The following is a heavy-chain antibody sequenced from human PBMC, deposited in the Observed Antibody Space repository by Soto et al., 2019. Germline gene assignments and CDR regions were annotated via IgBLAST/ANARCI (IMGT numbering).Heavy chain of an antibody. CDR3: ARGHGIYVRFDS. J-gene: IGHJ4*02. V-gene: IGHV4-59*02. D-gene: IGHD3-10*02. Sequence: QVHLQESGPGRVKPSETLSLTCSVSGGSVYDFYWNWLRQTPGKGLEWIGNIYNNGRTNYNPSLKNRVTISIDTSKNQFSLHLISVTTADTAMYFCARGHGIYVRFDSWGQGTLVSVSS. CDR1: GGSVYDFY. CDR2: IYNNGRT.